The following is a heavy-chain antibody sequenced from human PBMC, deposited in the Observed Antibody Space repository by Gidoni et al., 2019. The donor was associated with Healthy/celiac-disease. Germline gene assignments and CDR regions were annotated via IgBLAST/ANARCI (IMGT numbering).Heavy chain of an antibody. V-gene: IGHV3-33*01. Sequence: QVQLVESGGGVVQPGRSLRLSCAASGFTFSSYGMHWVRQAPGKGLEWVAVIWYDGSNKYYADSVKGRFTISRDNSKNTLYLQMNSLRAEDTAVYYCARDLIAVAGGFDYWGQGTLVTVSS. CDR3: ARDLIAVAGGFDY. J-gene: IGHJ4*02. CDR1: GFTFSSYG. CDR2: IWYDGSNK. D-gene: IGHD6-19*01.